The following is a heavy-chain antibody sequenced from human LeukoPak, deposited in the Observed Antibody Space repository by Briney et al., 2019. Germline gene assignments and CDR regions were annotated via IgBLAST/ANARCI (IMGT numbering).Heavy chain of an antibody. Sequence: PSETLSLTCTVSGGSISSSSHYWGWIRQPPGKGLEWIGSMYYRGSTYHNPSLKSRVTISVDTSKNQFSLKLSSVTAADTAVYYCAREVVYYGSGSYYDYWGQGTLVTVSS. CDR3: AREVVYYGSGSYYDY. CDR1: GGSISSSSHY. CDR2: MYYRGST. V-gene: IGHV4-39*07. J-gene: IGHJ4*02. D-gene: IGHD3-10*01.